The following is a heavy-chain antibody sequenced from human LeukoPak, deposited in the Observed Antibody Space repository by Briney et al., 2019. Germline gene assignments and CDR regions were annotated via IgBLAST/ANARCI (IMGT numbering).Heavy chain of an antibody. CDR3: AREGNWNYYFDY. D-gene: IGHD1-7*01. CDR1: GFTFSSYA. Sequence: GGSLRLSCAASGFTFSSYAMHWVRQAPGKGLEWVAVISYDGSNKYYADSVKGRFTISRDNSKNTLYLQMNSLRAEDTAVYYCAREGNWNYYFDYWGQGTLVTVSS. V-gene: IGHV3-30*04. J-gene: IGHJ4*02. CDR2: ISYDGSNK.